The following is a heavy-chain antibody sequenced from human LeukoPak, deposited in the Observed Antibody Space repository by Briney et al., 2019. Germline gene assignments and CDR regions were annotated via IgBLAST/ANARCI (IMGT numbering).Heavy chain of an antibody. CDR2: IYYSGST. CDR3: ARYYVSSGYYGY. V-gene: IGHV4-31*03. D-gene: IGHD3-22*01. Sequence: SETLSLTCTVSGGSISSGGYYWSWIRQHPGKGLEWIGYIYYSGSTYYNPSLKSRVTISVDTSKNQFSLKLSSVTAADTAVYYCARYYVSSGYYGYWGQGTLVTVSS. CDR1: GGSISSGGYY. J-gene: IGHJ4*02.